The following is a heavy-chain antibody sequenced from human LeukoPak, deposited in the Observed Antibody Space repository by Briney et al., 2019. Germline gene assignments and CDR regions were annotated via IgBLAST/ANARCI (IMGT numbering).Heavy chain of an antibody. V-gene: IGHV5-10-1*01. D-gene: IGHD3-16*02. CDR2: IDPSDSYT. CDR1: GSSFTTYW. J-gene: IGHJ4*02. CDR3: ARVIHLGELSLYDY. Sequence: GESLKISCQGSGSSFTTYWITWVRQLPGKGLEWMGRIDPSDSYTNYSPSFQGHVTISADKSISTAYLQWSSLKASDTAMYYCARVIHLGELSLYDYWGQGTLVTVSS.